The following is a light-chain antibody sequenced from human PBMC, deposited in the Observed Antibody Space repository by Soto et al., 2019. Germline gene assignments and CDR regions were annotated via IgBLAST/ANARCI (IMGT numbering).Light chain of an antibody. J-gene: IGKJ1*01. V-gene: IGKV1-27*01. Sequence: DIQMTQSPSSLSASVGDRVTITCRASQGIGNYLAWYQQKSGKVPKLLIYAASTLQSGVPSRFSGSRSGTDFTLTISSLQPEDVATYHCQNHNNAPWTFGQGTKVEIQ. CDR1: QGIGNY. CDR3: QNHNNAPWT. CDR2: AAS.